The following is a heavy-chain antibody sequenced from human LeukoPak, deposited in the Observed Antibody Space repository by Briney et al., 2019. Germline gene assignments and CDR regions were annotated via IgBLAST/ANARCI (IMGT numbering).Heavy chain of an antibody. Sequence: HPGGSLRLSCAASGFTFSDAWMSWIRQAPGRGLEWISFTSSDGSTDFADSVKGRFTIPTDKSKNTLDLHLNSLRADDTAVYYCARTVIRMTLERCFDPWGQGTLVAVSS. CDR2: TSSDGST. J-gene: IGHJ5*02. D-gene: IGHD3-3*01. CDR3: ARTVIRMTLERCFDP. CDR1: GFTFSDAW. V-gene: IGHV3-66*01.